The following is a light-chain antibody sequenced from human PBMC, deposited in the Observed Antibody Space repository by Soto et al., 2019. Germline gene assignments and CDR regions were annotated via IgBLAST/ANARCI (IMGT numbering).Light chain of an antibody. CDR3: KQSYSTPPLT. J-gene: IGKJ4*01. Sequence: DIQMTQSPSSLSASVGDRVTITCRASQSISSYLNWYQQKPGKAPKLLIYAASSLQSGVPSRFSGSGSGTDFNLTISSLQPEDFETYYCKQSYSTPPLTFGGGTKVEIK. CDR1: QSISSY. CDR2: AAS. V-gene: IGKV1-39*01.